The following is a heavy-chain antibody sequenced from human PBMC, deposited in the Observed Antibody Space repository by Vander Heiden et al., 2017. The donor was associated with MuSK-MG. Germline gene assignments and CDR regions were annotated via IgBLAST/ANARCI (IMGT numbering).Heavy chain of an antibody. V-gene: IGHV3-21*01. CDR2: ISSSSSYI. J-gene: IGHJ4*02. CDR3: ARDMVGGVGY. Sequence: EVQLVESGGGLVKPGGSMRLSCAASGFTFSSYSMNWVRQAPGKGLEWVSSISSSSSYIYYADSVKGRFTISRDNAKNSLYLQMNSLRAEDTAVYYCARDMVGGVGYWGQGTLVTVSS. CDR1: GFTFSSYS. D-gene: IGHD1-26*01.